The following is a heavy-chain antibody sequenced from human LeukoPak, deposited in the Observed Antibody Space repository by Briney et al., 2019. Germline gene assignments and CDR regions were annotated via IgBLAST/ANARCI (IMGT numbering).Heavy chain of an antibody. Sequence: ASVKVSCTASGGTFSSYAISWVRPAPGQGLAWMGRIIPILGIANSAQKFQGRVTITADKSTSTAYMELSSLRSEDTAVYYCAKAPFGVLPYGMDVWGQGTTVTVSS. CDR1: GGTFSSYA. CDR2: IIPILGIA. V-gene: IGHV1-69*04. J-gene: IGHJ6*02. D-gene: IGHD3-16*01. CDR3: AKAPFGVLPYGMDV.